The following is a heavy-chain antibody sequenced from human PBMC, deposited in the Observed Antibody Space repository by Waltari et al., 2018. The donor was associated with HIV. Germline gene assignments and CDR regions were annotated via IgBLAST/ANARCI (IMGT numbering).Heavy chain of an antibody. Sequence: QVQLVQSGAEAKKPGASVTVSCKTSGYTLTSLDITWVRQATGQGLGWMGWMNPNSGNTGYAQKFQGRVTMTRNTSISTAYMELSSLRSEDTAVYYCARDGGYWFDPWGQGTLVTVSS. J-gene: IGHJ5*02. D-gene: IGHD5-12*01. CDR1: GYTLTSLD. CDR3: ARDGGYWFDP. V-gene: IGHV1-8*01. CDR2: MNPNSGNT.